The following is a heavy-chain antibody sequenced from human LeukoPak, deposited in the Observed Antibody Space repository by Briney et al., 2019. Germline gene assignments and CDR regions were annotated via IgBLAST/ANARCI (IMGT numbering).Heavy chain of an antibody. J-gene: IGHJ5*02. CDR2: LNESGGT. CDR3: ARGQGATVPKVGKNWFDP. Sequence: AETLSLTCALYFGSFSGYHWKWIRHPPGKGPEWIGELNESGGTNINPSLRTRVILSVDTSMNQFSLKLISVTAADTAVYYCARGQGATVPKVGKNWFDPWGHGTRVIVSP. CDR1: FGSFSGYH. D-gene: IGHD1-26*01. V-gene: IGHV4-34*01.